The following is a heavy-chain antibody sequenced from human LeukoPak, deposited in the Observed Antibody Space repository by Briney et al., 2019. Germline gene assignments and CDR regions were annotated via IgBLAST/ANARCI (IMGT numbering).Heavy chain of an antibody. CDR2: INPGSGDT. J-gene: IGHJ4*02. D-gene: IGHD3-22*01. CDR1: GFIFTDYF. Sequence: ASVRVSCRASGFIFTDYFLHWVRQAPGQGLEWMGWINPGSGDTKYAQSFQGRVTMTRDTSISTAYMALSRLRSDDTAVYYCASVTYSSGTDFDYWGQGTLVTVSS. CDR3: ASVTYSSGTDFDY. V-gene: IGHV1-2*02.